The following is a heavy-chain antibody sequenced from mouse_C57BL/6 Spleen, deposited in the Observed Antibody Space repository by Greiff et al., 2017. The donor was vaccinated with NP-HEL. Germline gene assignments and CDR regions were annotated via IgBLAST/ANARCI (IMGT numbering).Heavy chain of an antibody. CDR1: GYTFTSYW. CDR3: ASGDTTVVADG. V-gene: IGHV1-50*01. Sequence: QVQLQQSGAELVKPGASVKLSCTASGYTFTSYWMQWVKQRPGQGLEWIGEIDPSDSYTNYNQKFKGKATLTVSTSSNTAYMQLTSLTSKYSEVDYCASGDTTVVADGWGKGTTLTVSS. CDR2: IDPSDSYT. J-gene: IGHJ2*01. D-gene: IGHD1-1*01.